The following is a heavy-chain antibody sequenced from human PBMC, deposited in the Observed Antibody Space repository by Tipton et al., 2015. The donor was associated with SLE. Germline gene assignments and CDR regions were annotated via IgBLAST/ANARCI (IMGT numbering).Heavy chain of an antibody. CDR1: GGSISSYY. J-gene: IGHJ6*03. Sequence: TLSLTCTVSGGSISSYYWSWIRQPPGKGLEWIGYIYTSGSTNNNPSRKSRVTISVDTSKNQFSLKLSSVTAADTAVYYCARAYGSGILSYYMDVWGKGTTVTVSS. CDR3: ARAYGSGILSYYMDV. CDR2: IYTSGST. D-gene: IGHD3-10*01. V-gene: IGHV4-4*08.